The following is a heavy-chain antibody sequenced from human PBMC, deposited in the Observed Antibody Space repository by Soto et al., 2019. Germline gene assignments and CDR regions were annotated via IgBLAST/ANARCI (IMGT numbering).Heavy chain of an antibody. J-gene: IGHJ4*02. CDR1: TFTFSDFG. Sequence: LRLSCAGPTFTFSDFGFHWVRQAPGKGLEWVAMISYDGSDQYYGDSVQGRFTISRDDSKNTVYLQMNSLRPEDTAMYYCAKSTYCNGGSCFPQYWGPGTLVTVSS. V-gene: IGHV3-30*18. CDR2: ISYDGSDQ. CDR3: AKSTYCNGGSCFPQY. D-gene: IGHD2-15*01.